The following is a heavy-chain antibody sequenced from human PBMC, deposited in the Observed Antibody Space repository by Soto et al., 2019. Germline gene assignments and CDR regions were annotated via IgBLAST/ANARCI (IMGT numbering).Heavy chain of an antibody. D-gene: IGHD3-22*01. V-gene: IGHV3-48*02. Sequence: PGGSLRLSCAASGFTFSTYSMNWVRQAPGKGLEWVSHISSSSSPIYYADSVKGRFTISRDNAKNSLYLQMNSLRDEDTAVYYCGGDSSGYYYPDVFDIWGQGTMVTVSS. J-gene: IGHJ3*02. CDR2: ISSSSSPI. CDR1: GFTFSTYS. CDR3: GGDSSGYYYPDVFDI.